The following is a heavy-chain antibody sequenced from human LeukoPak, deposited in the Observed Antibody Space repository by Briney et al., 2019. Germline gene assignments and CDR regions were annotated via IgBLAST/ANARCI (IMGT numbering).Heavy chain of an antibody. CDR2: IYYSGST. J-gene: IGHJ3*02. CDR3: ARVGENDAFDI. V-gene: IGHV4-59*01. CDR1: GGSISSYY. Sequence: NPSETLSLTCTVSGGSISSYYWSWIRQPPGKGLEWIGYIYYSGSTNYNPSLKSRVTISVDTSKNQFSLKLSSVTAADTAVYYCARVGENDAFDIWGQGTMVTVSS.